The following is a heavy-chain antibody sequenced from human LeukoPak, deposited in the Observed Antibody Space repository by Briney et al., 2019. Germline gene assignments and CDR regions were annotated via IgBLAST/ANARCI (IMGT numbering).Heavy chain of an antibody. CDR1: GFTFSSYR. D-gene: IGHD3-22*01. CDR3: LRVTIIGY. CDR2: ISRSSSTI. V-gene: IGHV3-48*01. Sequence: PGGSLRLSCAASGFTFSSYRMNWVRQAPGKGLEWVSYISRSSSTIYYADSVKGRFTISRDNAKNSLYLQMNSLRAEDTALYYCLRVTIIGYWGKGTLVTVSS. J-gene: IGHJ4*02.